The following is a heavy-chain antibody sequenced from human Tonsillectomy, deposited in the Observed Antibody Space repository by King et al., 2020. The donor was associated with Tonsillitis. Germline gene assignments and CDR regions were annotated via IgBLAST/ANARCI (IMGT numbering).Heavy chain of an antibody. J-gene: IGHJ4*02. CDR1: GFTFSTSD. Sequence: VQLVASGGGVVQPGRSLSLSCAASGFTFSTSDLHWVRPAPGPGLAWVAVISYDGRNKYSVDSVKGRFTISRDNSKHTLYLQMNSLRAEDTAVYFCAKDLIDYYDSSGYLDYWGQGMLVTVSS. CDR3: AKDLIDYYDSSGYLDY. D-gene: IGHD3-22*01. CDR2: ISYDGRNK. V-gene: IGHV3-30*18.